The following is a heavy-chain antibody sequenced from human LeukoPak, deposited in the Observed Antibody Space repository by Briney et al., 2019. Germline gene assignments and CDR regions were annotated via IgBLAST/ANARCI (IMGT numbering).Heavy chain of an antibody. CDR1: GFTFSSYA. CDR2: ISYDGSNK. CDR3: AREGNMIVVVMPFY. Sequence: SGGSLRLSCAASGFTFSSYAMHWVRQAPGKGLEWVAVISYDGSNKYYADSVKGRFTISRDNSKNTLYLQMNSLRAEDTAVYYCAREGNMIVVVMPFYWGQGTLVTVSS. V-gene: IGHV3-30*04. J-gene: IGHJ4*02. D-gene: IGHD3-22*01.